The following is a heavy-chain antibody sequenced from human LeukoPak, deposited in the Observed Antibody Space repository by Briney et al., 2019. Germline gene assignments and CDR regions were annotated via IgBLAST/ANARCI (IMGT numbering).Heavy chain of an antibody. CDR2: IYYSGST. D-gene: IGHD2-15*01. CDR3: TRSSRGTSYYYGMDV. J-gene: IGHJ6*02. V-gene: IGHV4-61*01. Sequence: SETLSLTCTVSGGSVSSGSYYWSWIRQPPGKGLEWIGYIYYSGSTNYNPSLKSRVTISVDTSKNQFSLKLSSVTAADTAVYYCTRSSRGTSYYYGMDVWGQGTTVTVSS. CDR1: GGSVSSGSYY.